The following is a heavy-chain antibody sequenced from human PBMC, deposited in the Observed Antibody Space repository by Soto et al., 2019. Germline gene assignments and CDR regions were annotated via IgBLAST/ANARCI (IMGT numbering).Heavy chain of an antibody. CDR3: AIADYGDDDY. Sequence: LVQSGAEAKKPGTSVKVSCKASGYTFSTSTISWVRQAPGQGPEWMGWIKAYSGSTNYAPKLQGRVTMTTDTSTSTAYLELRSLTSDDTAMYYCAIADYGDDDYWGQGTLVTVSS. J-gene: IGHJ4*02. D-gene: IGHD4-17*01. CDR2: IKAYSGST. CDR1: GYTFSTST. V-gene: IGHV1-18*04.